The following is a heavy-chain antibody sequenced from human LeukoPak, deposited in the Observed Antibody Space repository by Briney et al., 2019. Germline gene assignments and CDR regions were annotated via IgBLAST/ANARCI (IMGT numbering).Heavy chain of an antibody. CDR1: GFSFSSCA. V-gene: IGHV3-23*01. J-gene: IGHJ4*02. Sequence: GGSLRLSCAASGFSFSSCAMSWVRQAPGKGLEWVSTIIDSGNSIYYADSAEGRFTISRDNSKNTLYLQMNSLRAGDTAVYYCAKDPIFSGSYGVFDYWGLGTLVTVSS. CDR2: IIDSGNSI. D-gene: IGHD1-26*01. CDR3: AKDPIFSGSYGVFDY.